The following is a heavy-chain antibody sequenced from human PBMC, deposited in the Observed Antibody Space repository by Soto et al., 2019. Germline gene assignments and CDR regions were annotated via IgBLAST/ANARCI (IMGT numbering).Heavy chain of an antibody. J-gene: IGHJ4*02. Sequence: PGGSLRLSCAASGFAFSSYAMSWVRQAPGKGLEWVSSISDSGSNTYYVDSVKGRFTISRDNAKNTLYLQMNSLRAEDTAVYYCARDPHVDIVATRRFDYWGQGTLVTVSS. CDR3: ARDPHVDIVATRRFDY. D-gene: IGHD5-12*01. V-gene: IGHV3-23*01. CDR1: GFAFSSYA. CDR2: ISDSGSNT.